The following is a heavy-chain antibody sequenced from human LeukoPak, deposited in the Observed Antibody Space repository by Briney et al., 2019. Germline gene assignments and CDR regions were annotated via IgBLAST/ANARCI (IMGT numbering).Heavy chain of an antibody. J-gene: IGHJ6*03. CDR2: INPNSGGT. V-gene: IGHV1-2*02. CDR1: GYTFTGYY. D-gene: IGHD2-15*01. Sequence: ASVKVSCKASGYTFTGYYMHWVRQAPGQGLEWMGWINPNSGGTNYAQKFQGRVTITADKSTSTAYMELSSLRSEDTAVYYCAVGYCSGGSCYGPGGYYYYMDVWGKGTTVTVSS. CDR3: AVGYCSGGSCYGPGGYYYYMDV.